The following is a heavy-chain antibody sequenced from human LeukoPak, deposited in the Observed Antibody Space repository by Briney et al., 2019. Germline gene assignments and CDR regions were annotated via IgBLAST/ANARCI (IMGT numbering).Heavy chain of an antibody. Sequence: GASVKVSCKASGYTFTSYGISWVRQAPGQGLEWMGWINTNTGNPTYAQGFTGRFVFSLDTSVSTAYLQISSLKAEDTAVYYCARAYQVGYFDYWGQGTLVTVSS. CDR1: GYTFTSYG. J-gene: IGHJ4*02. V-gene: IGHV7-4-1*02. CDR2: INTNTGNP. CDR3: ARAYQVGYFDY. D-gene: IGHD1-26*01.